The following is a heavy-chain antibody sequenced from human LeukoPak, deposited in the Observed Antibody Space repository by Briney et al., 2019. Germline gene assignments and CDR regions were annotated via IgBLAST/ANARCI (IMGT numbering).Heavy chain of an antibody. CDR1: GFTFSSYW. CDR3: ARGISQPPVAFDI. CDR2: IDTAGSGT. J-gene: IGHJ3*02. Sequence: GGSLRLSCAASGFTFSSYWMHWVRQAPGKGLVWVSRIDTAGSGTTYADSVKGRFTISRDNAKNTVYLQINSLRAEDTAVYYCARGISQPPVAFDIRGQGTMVTVSS. V-gene: IGHV3-74*01. D-gene: IGHD6-13*01.